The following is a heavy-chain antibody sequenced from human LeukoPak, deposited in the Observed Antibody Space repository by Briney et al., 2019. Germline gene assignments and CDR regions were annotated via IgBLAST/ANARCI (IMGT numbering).Heavy chain of an antibody. Sequence: GGSLRLSCAASGFTFDDYTMHWVRQAPGKGLEWVSLISWDGGSTYYADSVKGRFTISRDNAKNSLYLQMNSLRGDDTALYYCAKADGYLSGWFDPWGQGTLVTVSS. CDR2: ISWDGGST. J-gene: IGHJ5*02. CDR1: GFTFDDYT. CDR3: AKADGYLSGWFDP. D-gene: IGHD5-24*01. V-gene: IGHV3-43*01.